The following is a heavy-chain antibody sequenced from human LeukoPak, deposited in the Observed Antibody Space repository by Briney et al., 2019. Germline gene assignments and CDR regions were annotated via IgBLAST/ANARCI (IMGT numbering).Heavy chain of an antibody. J-gene: IGHJ4*02. CDR2: ISYDGSNK. Sequence: PGGSLRLSCAASGFTFSSYGMHWVRQAPGKGLEWVAVISYDGSNKYYADSVKGRFTISRDNSKNTLYLQMNSLRAEDTAVYYCARDDDFDWSVDYWGQGTLVTVSS. CDR1: GFTFSSYG. V-gene: IGHV3-30*03. CDR3: ARDDDFDWSVDY. D-gene: IGHD3-9*01.